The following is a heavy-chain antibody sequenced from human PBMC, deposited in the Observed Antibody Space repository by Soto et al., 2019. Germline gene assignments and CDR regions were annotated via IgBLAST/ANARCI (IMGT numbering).Heavy chain of an antibody. CDR3: ARDPVDLFGYLDV. CDR1: GGTFASYS. Sequence: QEELVQSGAEVKKPGSSVNVSCKASGGTFASYSITWLRQAPGQRLEWTGEIIPLMRTVNYAQKFQDRVTITGDRSTSTVYMALNSLRADDTAVYYCARDPVDLFGYLDVWGQGTTVTVSS. V-gene: IGHV1-69*06. J-gene: IGHJ6*02. D-gene: IGHD2-21*01. CDR2: IIPLMRTV.